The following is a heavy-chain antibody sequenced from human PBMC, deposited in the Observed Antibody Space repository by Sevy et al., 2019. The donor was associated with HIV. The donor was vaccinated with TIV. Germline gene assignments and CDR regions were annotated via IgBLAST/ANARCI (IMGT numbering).Heavy chain of an antibody. D-gene: IGHD5-12*01. V-gene: IGHV3-30-3*01. CDR3: AGERRWLRSGFDY. CDR1: GFTFSSYA. CDR2: ISYDGSNK. Sequence: GGSLRLSCAASGFTFSSYAMHWVRQAPGKGLEWVAVISYDGSNKYYADSVKGRFTISRDNPKNTLYLQMNSLRAEDTAVYYCAGERRWLRSGFDYWGQGTLVTVSS. J-gene: IGHJ4*02.